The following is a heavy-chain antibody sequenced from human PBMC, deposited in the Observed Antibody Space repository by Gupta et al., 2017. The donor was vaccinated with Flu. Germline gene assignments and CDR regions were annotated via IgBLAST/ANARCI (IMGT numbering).Heavy chain of an antibody. CDR2: IDPSDDES. CDR3: AALRSGSWWGNSFDV. Sequence: VQFLQSGTEVKTPGASVKIPCKASGYIFRTCCVHWVRRAPGQGLEWMGVIDPSDDESTYAQKLRGRVAMTTDTPTNTVYMELSGLTSDDTAVYYCAALRSGSWWGNSFDVCGQGTLITVSS. CDR1: GYIFRTCC. V-gene: IGHV1-46*04. D-gene: IGHD6-13*01. J-gene: IGHJ3*01.